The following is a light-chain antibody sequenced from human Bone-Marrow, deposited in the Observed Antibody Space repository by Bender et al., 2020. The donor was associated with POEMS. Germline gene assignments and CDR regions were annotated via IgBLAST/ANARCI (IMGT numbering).Light chain of an antibody. J-gene: IGLJ2*01. CDR3: QSFDKKRLI. CDR1: SGSIASDY. CDR2: EDN. V-gene: IGLV6-57*01. Sequence: FLLTQPLSVSESLGKTVGISCTRNSGSIASDYVQWYQQRPGKSPTCVIYEDNQRPSGVPDRFSCSIDTSSNSASLIISGLQADDEAHYYCQSFDKKRLIFGEGTKLTV.